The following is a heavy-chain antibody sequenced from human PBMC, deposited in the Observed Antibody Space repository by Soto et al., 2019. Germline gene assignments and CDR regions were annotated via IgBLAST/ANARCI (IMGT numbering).Heavy chain of an antibody. CDR3: TTDPLRITMIVVVRS. Sequence: GGSLRLSCAASGFTFSNAWMNWVRQAPGKGLEWVGRIKSKTDGGTTDYAAPVKGRFTISRDDSKNTLYLQMNSLKTEDTAVYYCTTDPLRITMIVVVRSWGQGTLVTVSS. CDR2: IKSKTDGGTT. J-gene: IGHJ5*02. V-gene: IGHV3-15*07. D-gene: IGHD3-22*01. CDR1: GFTFSNAW.